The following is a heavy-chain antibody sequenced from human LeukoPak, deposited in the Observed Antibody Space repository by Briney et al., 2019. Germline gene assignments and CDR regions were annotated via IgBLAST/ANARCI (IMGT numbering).Heavy chain of an antibody. CDR1: GFTFSSYW. Sequence: PGGSLRLSCAASGFTFSSYWMTWVRQAPGKGLEWVANIKQDGGVKYYVDSVKGRFTISRDNAMNSLYLQMNSLRVEDTAVYYCARGQGLASWGQGTLVTVSS. V-gene: IGHV3-7*01. CDR3: ARGQGLAS. J-gene: IGHJ5*02. CDR2: IKQDGGVK. D-gene: IGHD6-19*01.